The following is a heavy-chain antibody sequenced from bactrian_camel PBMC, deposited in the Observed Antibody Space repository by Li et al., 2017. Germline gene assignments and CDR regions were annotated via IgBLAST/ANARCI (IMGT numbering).Heavy chain of an antibody. CDR1: AYTYNRNY. Sequence: VQLVESGGGSVQAGGSLRLSCTASAYTYNRNYIGWFRQAPGKEREGVAAIYTGGNSPYYADSVKGRFTISHDNAKNTVYLQMNSLKPEDTAMYYCAATMGTRSAGTILPRDFPYWGQGTQVTVS. V-gene: IGHV3S40*01. D-gene: IGHD6*01. J-gene: IGHJ4*01. CDR2: IYTGGNSP. CDR3: AATMGTRSAGTILPRDFPY.